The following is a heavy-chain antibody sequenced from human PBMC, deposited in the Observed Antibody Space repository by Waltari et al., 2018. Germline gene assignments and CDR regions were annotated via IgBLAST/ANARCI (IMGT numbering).Heavy chain of an antibody. CDR3: ARGPDYDSSGYYSRIDY. D-gene: IGHD3-22*01. J-gene: IGHJ4*02. V-gene: IGHV3-30-3*01. Sequence: QVQLVESGGGVVQPGRSLRLSCAASGFTFSSYAMHWVRQAPGKGLEWVAVISYDGSNKYYADSVKCRFTISRDNSKNTLYLQMNSLRAEDTAVYYCARGPDYDSSGYYSRIDYWGQGTLVTVSS. CDR2: ISYDGSNK. CDR1: GFTFSSYA.